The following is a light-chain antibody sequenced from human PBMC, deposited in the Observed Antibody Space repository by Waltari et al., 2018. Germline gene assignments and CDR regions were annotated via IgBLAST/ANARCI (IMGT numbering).Light chain of an antibody. CDR1: QSVSTY. CDR3: QQRTKWR. J-gene: IGKJ4*01. CDR2: DAS. V-gene: IGKV3-11*01. Sequence: ETVLTQSPVTLSLSPGERATLPCRASQSVSTYLAWYQQKPGQAPRLLIYDASNRATGIPARFSGSGSGTDFTLTIRSLEPEDFAVYYCQQRTKWRFGGGTKVEIK.